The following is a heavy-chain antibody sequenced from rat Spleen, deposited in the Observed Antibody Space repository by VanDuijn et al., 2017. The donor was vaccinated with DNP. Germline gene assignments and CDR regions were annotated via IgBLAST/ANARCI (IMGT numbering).Heavy chain of an antibody. Sequence: QVQLKESGPGLVQPSQTLSLACTVSGFSLNSYHVHWVRQPSGKGLEWMGVIWTGGSTEENSALKSRLSISRDTSKSQVFLKMNSLQTDDTAIYYCTRESWGYVMDAWGQGASVTVSS. J-gene: IGHJ4*01. CDR1: GFSLNSYH. D-gene: IGHD5-1*01. CDR2: IWTGGST. V-gene: IGHV2-43*01. CDR3: TRESWGYVMDA.